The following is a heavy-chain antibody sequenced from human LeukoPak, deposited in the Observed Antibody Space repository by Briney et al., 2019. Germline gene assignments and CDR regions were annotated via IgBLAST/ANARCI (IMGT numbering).Heavy chain of an antibody. CDR3: ARELVSSGTGYFDL. CDR1: GFTFGNFG. Sequence: GGSLRLSCEVSGFTFGNFGMTWVRQAPGKGLQWVSGITGNTTWTYYAASVKGRFTVSRDNSQNTLHLQMNSLRADDTAVYYCARELVSSGTGYFDLWGRGTLVTVSS. V-gene: IGHV3-23*01. CDR2: ITGNTTWT. J-gene: IGHJ2*01. D-gene: IGHD3-10*02.